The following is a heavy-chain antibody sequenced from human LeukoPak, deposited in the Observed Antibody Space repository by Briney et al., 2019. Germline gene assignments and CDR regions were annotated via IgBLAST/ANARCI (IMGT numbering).Heavy chain of an antibody. D-gene: IGHD3-3*01. CDR1: GGSITSYY. CDR2: IYYSGST. J-gene: IGHJ4*02. V-gene: IGHV4-59*01. CDR3: ARGVDDYDFWSGYFLDY. Sequence: PSESLSLTCTVSGGSITSYYRSWVRQPPGKGLEWIGYIYYSGSTNYNPSLKSRVTISVDTSKNQFSLKLSSVTAADTAVYHCARGVDDYDFWSGYFLDYWGQGTLVTVSS.